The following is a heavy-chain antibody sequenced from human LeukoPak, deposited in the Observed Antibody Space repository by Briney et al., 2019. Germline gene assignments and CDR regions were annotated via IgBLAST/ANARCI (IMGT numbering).Heavy chain of an antibody. CDR3: AKAPFCSGGSCYKTFDY. V-gene: IGHV1-2*02. Sequence: ASVKVSCKASGYTFTCYYMHWVRQAPGQGLEWMGWINPNSGGTNYAQKFQGRVTMTRDTSISTAYMELSRLRSDDTAVYYCAKAPFCSGGSCYKTFDYWGQGTLVTVS. CDR2: INPNSGGT. CDR1: GYTFTCYY. J-gene: IGHJ4*02. D-gene: IGHD2-15*01.